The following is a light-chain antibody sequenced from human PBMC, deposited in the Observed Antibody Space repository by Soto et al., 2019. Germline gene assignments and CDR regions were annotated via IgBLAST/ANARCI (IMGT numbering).Light chain of an antibody. CDR1: HSVSSR. J-gene: IGKJ4*01. CDR2: GAS. CDR3: EHYTHWPLT. Sequence: EIVMTQSPATLSVSPGERATLSCRASHSVSSRLAWYQQKPGQAPRLLIYGASTRATGLPARFSGSGSGTGFTLTISSLQFVVFAASSCEHYTHWPLTFVGG. V-gene: IGKV3-15*01.